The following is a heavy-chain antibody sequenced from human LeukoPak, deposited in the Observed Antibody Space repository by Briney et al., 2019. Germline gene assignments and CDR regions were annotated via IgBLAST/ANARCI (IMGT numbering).Heavy chain of an antibody. J-gene: IGHJ4*02. CDR1: GFTFSDYY. CDR2: IRSSSSYT. D-gene: IGHD3-22*01. Sequence: PGGSLRLSCAASGFTFSDYYMSWIREAPGKGLEWVSYIRSSSSYTNYADSVKGRFTISRDNAKNSLYLQMNSLRAEDTAVYYCARGYYDNSGYYFPFDYWGQGTLVTVSS. V-gene: IGHV3-11*06. CDR3: ARGYYDNSGYYFPFDY.